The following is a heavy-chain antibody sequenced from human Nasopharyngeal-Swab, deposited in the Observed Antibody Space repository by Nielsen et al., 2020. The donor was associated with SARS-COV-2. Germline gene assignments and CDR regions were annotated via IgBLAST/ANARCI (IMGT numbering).Heavy chain of an antibody. CDR3: ARGGPLLRYFPRNWFDP. CDR2: INHSGST. Sequence: PGKGLEWIGEINHSGSTNYNPSLKSRVTISVDTSKNQFSLKLSFVTAADTAVYYCARGGPLLRYFPRNWFDPWGQGTLVTVS. D-gene: IGHD3-9*01. V-gene: IGHV4-34*01. J-gene: IGHJ5*02.